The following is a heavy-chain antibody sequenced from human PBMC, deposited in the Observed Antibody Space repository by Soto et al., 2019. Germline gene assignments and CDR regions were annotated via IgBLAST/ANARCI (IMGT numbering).Heavy chain of an antibody. CDR1: GFTFSSYG. CDR2: ISYDGSNK. Sequence: GGSLRLSCAASGFTFSSYGMHWVRQAPGKGLEWVAVISYDGSNKYYADSVKGRFTISRDNSKNTLYLQMNSLRAEDTAVYYCAKDRIRIVVVTAPDYWGQGTLVTVSS. V-gene: IGHV3-30*18. CDR3: AKDRIRIVVVTAPDY. D-gene: IGHD3-22*01. J-gene: IGHJ4*02.